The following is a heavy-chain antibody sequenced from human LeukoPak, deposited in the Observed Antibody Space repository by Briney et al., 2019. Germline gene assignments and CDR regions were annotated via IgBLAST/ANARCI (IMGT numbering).Heavy chain of an antibody. CDR3: ARYTSSSPDY. D-gene: IGHD6-13*01. Sequence: SETLSLTCAVYGGSFSGYYWSWIRQPPGKGLEWIGEINHSGSTSYNPSLKSRVTTSVDTSKNQFSLKLSSVTAADTAVYYCARYTSSSPDYWGQGTLVTVSS. CDR2: INHSGST. J-gene: IGHJ4*02. V-gene: IGHV4-34*01. CDR1: GGSFSGYY.